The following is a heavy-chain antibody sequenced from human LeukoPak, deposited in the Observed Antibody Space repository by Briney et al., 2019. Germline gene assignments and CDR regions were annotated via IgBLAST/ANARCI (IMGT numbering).Heavy chain of an antibody. V-gene: IGHV2-5*01. J-gene: IGHJ4*02. D-gene: IGHD5-12*01. CDR1: GFSLTTRGLG. CDR3: VHEGYSGYV. Sequence: SGPTLVKPTQTLTLTCTFSGFSLTTRGLGVGWVRQPPGKALEWPALIYWNDDKRYSPSLKSRLTITKDTSKNQVVLTMTNRDPVDTATYSCVHEGYSGYVWGQGTQVTVSS. CDR2: IYWNDDK.